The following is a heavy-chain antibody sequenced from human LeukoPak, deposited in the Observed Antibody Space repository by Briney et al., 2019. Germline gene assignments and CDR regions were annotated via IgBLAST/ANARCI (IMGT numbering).Heavy chain of an antibody. V-gene: IGHV1-46*01. Sequence: AASVKVSCKASGYTLTSYYMHWVRQAPGQGLEWMGIINPSGGSTRYAQKFQGRLTVTRDMSTSTVYMELSSLRSEDTAVYFCARGDMTAVTEDYYHYYMDVWGKGTTVTVSS. CDR3: ARGDMTAVTEDYYHYYMDV. CDR2: INPSGGST. CDR1: GYTLTSYY. D-gene: IGHD4-17*01. J-gene: IGHJ6*03.